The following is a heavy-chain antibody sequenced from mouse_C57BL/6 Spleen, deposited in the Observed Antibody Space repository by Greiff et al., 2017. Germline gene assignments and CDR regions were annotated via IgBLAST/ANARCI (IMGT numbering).Heavy chain of an antibody. CDR1: GYTFTSYW. CDR2: IHPNSGST. CDR3: ARSTTVVATGYFDV. D-gene: IGHD1-1*01. Sequence: VQLQQPGAELVKPGASVKLSCKASGYTFTSYWMHWVKQRPGQGLEWIGMIHPNSGSTNYNEKFKSKATLTVDKSSSTAYMQLSSLTSEDSAVYYCARSTTVVATGYFDVWGTGTTVTVSS. V-gene: IGHV1-64*01. J-gene: IGHJ1*03.